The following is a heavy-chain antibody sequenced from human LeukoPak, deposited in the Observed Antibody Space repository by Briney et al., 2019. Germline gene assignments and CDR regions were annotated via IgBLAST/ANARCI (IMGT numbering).Heavy chain of an antibody. CDR3: ARDLAIWFGELSDDNWFDP. J-gene: IGHJ5*02. CDR2: INPKSGGT. CDR1: GYTFTDYY. Sequence: ASVKVSCKASGYTFTDYYMHWVRQAPGQGLEWMGWINPKSGGTNSAQKFQGRVTMTRDTSISTAYMELSRLRSDDTAVFYCARDLAIWFGELSDDNWFDPWGQGTLVTVSS. D-gene: IGHD3-10*01. V-gene: IGHV1-2*02.